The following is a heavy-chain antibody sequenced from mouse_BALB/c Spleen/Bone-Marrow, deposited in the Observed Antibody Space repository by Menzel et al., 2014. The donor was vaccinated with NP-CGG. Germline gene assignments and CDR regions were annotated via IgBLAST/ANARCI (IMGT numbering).Heavy chain of an antibody. J-gene: IGHJ1*01. V-gene: IGHV1-69*02. CDR2: IDPSDSDT. CDR3: ARSTGYYWYFDV. Sequence: QVQLQQSGAELVKPGAPVKLSCKASGYTFTSYWMNWVKQRPGRGLEWIGRIDPSDSDTHYNQKFKDKATLTVDKSSSTAYIQHSSLTSEDSAVYYGARSTGYYWYFDVWAQGPRSPSPQ. CDR1: GYTFTSYW. D-gene: IGHD2-2*01.